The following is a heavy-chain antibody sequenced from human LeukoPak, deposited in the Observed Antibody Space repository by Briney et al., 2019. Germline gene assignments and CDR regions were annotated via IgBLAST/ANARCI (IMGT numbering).Heavy chain of an antibody. CDR3: ARDGDDSSGYYDYPFDY. V-gene: IGHV3-21*01. D-gene: IGHD3-22*01. CDR2: ISSSSSYI. Sequence: GGSLRLSCAASGFTFSSYSMNWVRQAPGKGLEWVSSISSSSSYIYYADSVKGRFTISRDNAKNSLYLQMNSLRAEDTAVYYCARDGDDSSGYYDYPFDYWGQGTLVTVSS. J-gene: IGHJ4*02. CDR1: GFTFSSYS.